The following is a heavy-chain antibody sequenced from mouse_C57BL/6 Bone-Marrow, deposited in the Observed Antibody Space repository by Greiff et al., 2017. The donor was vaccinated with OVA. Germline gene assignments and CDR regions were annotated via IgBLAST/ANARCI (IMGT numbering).Heavy chain of an antibody. CDR2: INSSTGGP. D-gene: IGHD6-1*01. J-gene: IGHJ2*01. CDR1: GYSFTGYY. Sequence: EVKLQASGPELVKPGASVKISCKASGYSFTGYYMNWVKQSPEKSLEWIGEINSSTGGPTYNQKFKAKATSTGDKSSSTGYMQLKSLTAEDSAVYYCAKFCVDYWGQGTTLTVSA. V-gene: IGHV1-42*01. CDR3: AKFCVDY.